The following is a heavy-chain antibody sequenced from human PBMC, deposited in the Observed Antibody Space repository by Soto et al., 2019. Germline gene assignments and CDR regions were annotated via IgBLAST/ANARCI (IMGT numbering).Heavy chain of an antibody. D-gene: IGHD2-15*01. CDR3: ARVGRYCSGGSCYPPTRYYGMDV. J-gene: IGHJ6*02. Sequence: QVQLQESGPGLVKPSQTLSLTCTVSGDSINSGGYYWSWIRQHPGKGLEWIGYIYYSGSTYYNPFLRSRITISVDTSENQFSLKLSSVTAADTAVYYCARVGRYCSGGSCYPPTRYYGMDVWGQGTTVTVSS. CDR1: GDSINSGGYY. CDR2: IYYSGST. V-gene: IGHV4-31*03.